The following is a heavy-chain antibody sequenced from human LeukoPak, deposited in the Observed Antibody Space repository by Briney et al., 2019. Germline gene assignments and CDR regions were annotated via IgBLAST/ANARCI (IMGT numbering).Heavy chain of an antibody. CDR3: ARPLMTTVTTFDY. CDR1: GFTFSRYG. CDR2: IRYDGSNK. J-gene: IGHJ4*02. V-gene: IGHV3-30*02. Sequence: GGSLRLSCGASGFTFSRYGMHWVRQAPGKGLEWVAFIRYDGSNKYYADSVKGRFTISRDNSKNTLYLQMNSLRAEDTAVYYCARPLMTTVTTFDYWGQGTLVTVSS. D-gene: IGHD4-17*01.